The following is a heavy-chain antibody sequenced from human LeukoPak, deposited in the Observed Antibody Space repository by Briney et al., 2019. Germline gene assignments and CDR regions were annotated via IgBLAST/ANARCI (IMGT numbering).Heavy chain of an antibody. CDR2: FSGSGGST. CDR3: AKDLGSSSLDY. V-gene: IGHV3-23*01. J-gene: IGHJ4*02. D-gene: IGHD6-13*01. CDR1: GFTFSSYA. Sequence: GGSLKLSCTASGFTFSSYAMSWVRQAPGKGLEWISAFSGSGGSTYYADSVKGRFTISRDNSTNTMSMQLNSLRAEDTAVYYCAKDLGSSSLDYWGQGTLVTVSS.